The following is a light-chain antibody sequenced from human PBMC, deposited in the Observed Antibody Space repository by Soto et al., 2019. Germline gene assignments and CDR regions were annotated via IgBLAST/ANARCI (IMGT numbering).Light chain of an antibody. CDR1: QTVNNY. CDR3: QQRGSWPWLT. V-gene: IGKV3-11*01. J-gene: IGKJ4*01. Sequence: EIVLKQSPGTLSLSPGERATLSCRTRQTVNNYLAWYQQKPGQAPRLVIYDASNRATGIPARFSGSGSGTDFTLTINSLEPEDSAVYYCQQRGSWPWLTFGGGTRVEIK. CDR2: DAS.